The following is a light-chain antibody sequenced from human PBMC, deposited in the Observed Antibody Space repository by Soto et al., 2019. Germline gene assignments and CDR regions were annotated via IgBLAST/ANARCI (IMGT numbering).Light chain of an antibody. V-gene: IGKV3-20*01. CDR3: QQLGSSQWT. J-gene: IGKJ1*01. CDR2: GAS. Sequence: EIVLTQSPGTLSLSPGERATLSCRASQSVNSIYLAWYQQKPGQPPRLLIYGASSRATGIPDRFSGSGSGTDFTLTISRLEPEDFAVYYGQQLGSSQWTF. CDR1: QSVNSIY.